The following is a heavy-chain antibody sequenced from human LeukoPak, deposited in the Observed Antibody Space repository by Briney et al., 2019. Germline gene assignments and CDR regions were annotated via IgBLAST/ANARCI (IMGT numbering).Heavy chain of an antibody. CDR1: GGTFSSYA. CDR3: ARDKGIVVVAATSWSFEYYFDY. J-gene: IGHJ4*02. CDR2: IIPIFGTA. V-gene: IGHV1-69*13. D-gene: IGHD2-15*01. Sequence: SVKVSCTASGGTFSSYAISWVRQAPGQGLEWMGGIIPIFGTANYAQKFQGRVTITADESTSTAYMELSSLRSEDTAVYYCARDKGIVVVAATSWSFEYYFDYWGQGTLVTVSS.